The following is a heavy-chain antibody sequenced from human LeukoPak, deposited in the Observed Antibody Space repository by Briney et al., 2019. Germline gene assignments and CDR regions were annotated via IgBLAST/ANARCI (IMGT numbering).Heavy chain of an antibody. CDR1: AFISYGYS. CDR2: IIWNSGSI. Sequence: CLRLSCSASAFISYGYSMHWVVQAPGKGREWVSGIIWNSGSIGYADSVKGRFTISRDNAKNSLYLQMNRLRAEDTALYYCARGVTYYYGSGSPYYFDHGGRGTLVIVSS. V-gene: IGHV3-9*02. J-gene: IGHJ4*02. CDR3: ARGVTYYYGSGSPYYFDH. D-gene: IGHD3-10*01.